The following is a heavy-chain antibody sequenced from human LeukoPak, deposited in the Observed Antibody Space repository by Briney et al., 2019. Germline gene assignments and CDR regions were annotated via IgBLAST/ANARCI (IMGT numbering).Heavy chain of an antibody. CDR3: AKDRGYFDRGGHFDY. CDR1: GFTFDDYA. Sequence: GGSLRLSCAASGFTFDDYAMHWVRQAPGKGLEWVSGIGWNSGSIGYADSVKGRFTISRDNAKNSLYLQMNSLRAEDTALYYCAKDRGYFDRGGHFDYWGQGTLVTVSS. CDR2: IGWNSGSI. D-gene: IGHD3-9*01. V-gene: IGHV3-9*01. J-gene: IGHJ4*02.